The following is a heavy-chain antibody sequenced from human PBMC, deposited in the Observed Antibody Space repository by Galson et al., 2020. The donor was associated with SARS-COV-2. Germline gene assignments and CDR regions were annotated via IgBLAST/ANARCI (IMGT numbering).Heavy chain of an antibody. CDR3: ARDISGSGSSGYHDAFDI. J-gene: IGHJ3*02. V-gene: IGHV1-2*02. CDR1: GYTFTGYY. CDR2: INPNSGGT. D-gene: IGHD3-22*01. Sequence: KISCKASGYTFTGYYMHWVRQAPGQGLEWMGWINPNSGGTNYAQKFQDRVTMTRDTSISTAYMELSRLRSDDTAVYYCARDISGSGSSGYHDAFDIWGQGTMVTVSS.